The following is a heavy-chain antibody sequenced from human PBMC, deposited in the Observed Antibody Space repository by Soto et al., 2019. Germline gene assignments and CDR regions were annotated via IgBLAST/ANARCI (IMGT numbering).Heavy chain of an antibody. Sequence: EVQLEESGGDLVQPGGSLRLSCAASGFTFSNYWMHWVRQAPGKGPVWISFINSDGSNANYADSVKGRFTISRDNAKNTMYLQMNRLRVEDTAVYYCAMLWFGALPTATWGQGTLVTVSS. CDR2: INSDGSNA. D-gene: IGHD3-10*01. V-gene: IGHV3-74*01. J-gene: IGHJ4*02. CDR3: AMLWFGALPTAT. CDR1: GFTFSNYW.